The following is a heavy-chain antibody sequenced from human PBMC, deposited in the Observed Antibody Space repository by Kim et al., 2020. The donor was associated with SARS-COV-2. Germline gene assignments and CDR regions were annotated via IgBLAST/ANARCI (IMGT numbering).Heavy chain of an antibody. Sequence: SETLSLTCTVSGGSISSYYWSWIRQPPGKGLEWIWYIYYSGSTNYNPSLKSRVTISVDTSKNQFSLKLSSVTAADTAVYYCARESGSSSWSNWGQGTLVTVSS. CDR2: IYYSGST. CDR1: GGSISSYY. V-gene: IGHV4-59*01. CDR3: ARESGSSSWSN. J-gene: IGHJ4*02. D-gene: IGHD6-13*01.